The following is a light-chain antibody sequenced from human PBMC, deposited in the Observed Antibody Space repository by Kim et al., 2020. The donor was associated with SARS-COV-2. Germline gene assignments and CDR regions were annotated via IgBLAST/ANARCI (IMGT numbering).Light chain of an antibody. Sequence: APGKTARITCGGNNIGIKSVHWYQQKPGQAPVLVIYYDSDRPSGIPERFSGSNSGNMATLTISRVEAGDEADYYCQVWDSSSDHWVFGGGTKLTVL. J-gene: IGLJ3*02. CDR3: QVWDSSSDHWV. CDR2: YDS. V-gene: IGLV3-21*04. CDR1: NIGIKS.